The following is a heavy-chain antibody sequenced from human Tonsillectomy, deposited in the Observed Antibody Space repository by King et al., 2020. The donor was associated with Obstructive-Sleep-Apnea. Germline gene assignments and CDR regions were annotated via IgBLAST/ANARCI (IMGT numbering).Heavy chain of an antibody. CDR2: ISSEGSHK. V-gene: IGHV3-30*04. CDR3: ASPYCSGTSCYLYFYGMDV. D-gene: IGHD2-2*01. CDR1: GFTFSSYA. J-gene: IGHJ6*02. Sequence: VQLVESGGGVVQPGRSLRLSCAASGFTFSSYAMHWVRQAPGKGLEWVAVISSEGSHKYYADSVKGRFTCSRDNSKNTLYLQMNSLRAEDTAVYYCASPYCSGTSCYLYFYGMDVWGQGTTVTVSS.